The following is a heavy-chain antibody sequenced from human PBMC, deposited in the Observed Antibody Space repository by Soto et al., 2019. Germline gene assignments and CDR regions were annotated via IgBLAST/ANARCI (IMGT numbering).Heavy chain of an antibody. D-gene: IGHD3-9*01. CDR2: IYSSGST. V-gene: IGHV4-59*01. Sequence: PSETLSLSCTVSGGSISSFVWSWIRQPPGKGPEWIGYIYSSGSTNYNPSLKSRGTISVGTSKNQLSLKLSSVTAADTALDYCASAGPSARYFDPWFYPWGQGPLVTLAS. CDR1: GGSISSFV. J-gene: IGHJ5*02. CDR3: ASAGPSARYFDPWFYP.